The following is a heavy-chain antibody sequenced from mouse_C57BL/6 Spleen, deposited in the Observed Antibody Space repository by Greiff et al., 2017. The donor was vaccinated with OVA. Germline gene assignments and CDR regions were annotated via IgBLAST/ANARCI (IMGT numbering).Heavy chain of an antibody. D-gene: IGHD2-1*01. Sequence: EVMLVESGGGLVKPGGSLKLSCAASGFTFSSYAMSWVRQTPEKRLEWVATISDGGSYTYYPDTVKGRFTISRDNAKNNLYLQMSHLKSEDTAMYYCASYGNYDAYWGQGTLVTVSA. CDR3: ASYGNYDAY. CDR1: GFTFSSYA. CDR2: ISDGGSYT. J-gene: IGHJ3*01. V-gene: IGHV5-4*03.